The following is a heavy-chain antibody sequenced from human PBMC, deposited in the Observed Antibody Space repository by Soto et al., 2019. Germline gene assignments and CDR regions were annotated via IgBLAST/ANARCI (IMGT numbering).Heavy chain of an antibody. CDR2: TTHSGYT. D-gene: IGHD2-21*02. Sequence: SETLSLTCAVYGGSFSGYYWSWIRQPPGKGLEWIGETTHSGYTNYNPSLKSRVTISVDTSKNQFSLNLRSVTAADTAVYYCAQITFCRGSDCPNWLDPWGQGTPVTVSS. V-gene: IGHV4-34*01. CDR1: GGSFSGYY. J-gene: IGHJ5*02. CDR3: AQITFCRGSDCPNWLDP.